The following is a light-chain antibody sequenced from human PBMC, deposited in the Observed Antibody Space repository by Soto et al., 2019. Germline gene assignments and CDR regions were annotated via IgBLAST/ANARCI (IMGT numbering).Light chain of an antibody. CDR2: DAS. V-gene: IGKV3-11*01. Sequence: EIVLTQSPATLSLSPGERATLSCRASQSVSTYLAWYQQKPGQVPRLLIYDASNRATGIPARFSGSGSGTDFTLTISSLEPEDFAVYYCQLRNNWPPEVTFGPGTKVDIK. CDR3: QLRNNWPPEVT. J-gene: IGKJ3*01. CDR1: QSVSTY.